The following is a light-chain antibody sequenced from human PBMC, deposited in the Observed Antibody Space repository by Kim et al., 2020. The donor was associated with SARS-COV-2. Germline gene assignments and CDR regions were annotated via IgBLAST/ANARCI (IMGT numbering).Light chain of an antibody. V-gene: IGLV2-14*01. CDR3: CSYTGSDTYV. J-gene: IGLJ1*01. CDR1: TSDVGGYNS. CDR2: DVN. Sequence: QSALTQPASVSGSLGQSITISCTGTTSDVGGYNSVSWYQQHPGTTPKLIIYDVNQRPSGISNRLSGSNSGNTASLTISGLQSEDEADYHCCSYTGSDTYVFGTGTKVTVL.